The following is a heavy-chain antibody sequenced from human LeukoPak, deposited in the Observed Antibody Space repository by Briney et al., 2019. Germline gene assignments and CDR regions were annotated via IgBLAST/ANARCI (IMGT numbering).Heavy chain of an antibody. V-gene: IGHV1-2*06. Sequence: ASVKVSCKASGCTFTGYYMHWVRQAPGQGLEWMGRINPNSGGTNYAQKFQGRVTMTRDTSISTAYMELSRLRSDDTAVYYCARDLLGATSTDYWGQGTLVTVSS. J-gene: IGHJ4*02. CDR3: ARDLLGATSTDY. D-gene: IGHD1-26*01. CDR1: GCTFTGYY. CDR2: INPNSGGT.